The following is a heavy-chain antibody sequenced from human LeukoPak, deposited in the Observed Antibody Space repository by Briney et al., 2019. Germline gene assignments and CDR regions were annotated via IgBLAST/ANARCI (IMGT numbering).Heavy chain of an antibody. J-gene: IGHJ4*02. CDR3: AGDYD. V-gene: IGHV3-7*05. D-gene: IGHD3-16*01. CDR1: GFPFSSNW. CDR2: INQDGSAK. Sequence: GGSLRLSCAAPGFPFSSNWMSWVRQAPGKGLEWVANINQDGSAKYYVDSVKGRFTISRDNAKNSVYLQMDSLRAEDTAVYYCAGDYDWGQGSLVTVSS.